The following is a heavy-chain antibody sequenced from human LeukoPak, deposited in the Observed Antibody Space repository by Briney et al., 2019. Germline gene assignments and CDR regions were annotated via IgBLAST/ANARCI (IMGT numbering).Heavy chain of an antibody. CDR3: ARADYDILTGYSTIDY. J-gene: IGHJ4*02. CDR2: ISSSSRYI. D-gene: IGHD3-9*01. V-gene: IGHV3-21*01. Sequence: GGSLRLSCAASGFSFNTYSMNWVRQTPGKGLEWVSSISSSSRYIYYADSVKGRFTISRDNAKNSLYLQMNGLRPEDTAVYYCARADYDILTGYSTIDYWGQGTLVTVSS. CDR1: GFSFNTYS.